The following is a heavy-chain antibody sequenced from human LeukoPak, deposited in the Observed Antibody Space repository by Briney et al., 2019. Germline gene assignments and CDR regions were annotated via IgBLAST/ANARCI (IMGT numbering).Heavy chain of an antibody. D-gene: IGHD5-12*01. V-gene: IGHV3-30-3*01. CDR2: ISYDESNK. CDR1: GLTFSSYS. Sequence: PGRSLRLSCAASGLTFSSYSMHWVRQAPGKGLEWVAVISYDESNKYYADSVKGRFTISRDNSKNTLYLQMNSLRAEDTAAYYCAKDGREWPRSLDYWGQGTLVTVSS. J-gene: IGHJ4*02. CDR3: AKDGREWPRSLDY.